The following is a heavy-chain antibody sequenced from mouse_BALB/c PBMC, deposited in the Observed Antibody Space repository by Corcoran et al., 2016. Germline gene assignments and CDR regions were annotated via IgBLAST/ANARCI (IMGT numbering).Heavy chain of an antibody. CDR3: ARSRRHGNPRIPLAMDY. CDR2: INPYNDGT. D-gene: IGHD2-1*01. CDR1: GYTFTSYV. Sequence: EVQLQQSGPELVKPGASVKMSCKASGYTFTSYVMHWVKQKPGQGLEWIGYINPYNDGTKYNEKFKGKATLTSDKSSSTAYMELSSLTSEDSAVYYCARSRRHGNPRIPLAMDYWGQGTSVTVSS. J-gene: IGHJ4*01. V-gene: IGHV1S136*01.